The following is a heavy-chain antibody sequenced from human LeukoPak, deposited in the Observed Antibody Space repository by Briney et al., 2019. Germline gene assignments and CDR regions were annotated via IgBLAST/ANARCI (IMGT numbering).Heavy chain of an antibody. J-gene: IGHJ5*02. CDR1: GGTFSSYA. V-gene: IGHV1-69*05. CDR2: IISIFGTA. D-gene: IGHD6-13*01. CDR3: ASVAAAGTIWFDP. Sequence: ASVKVSCKASGGTFSSYATSWVRQAPGQGLEWMGGIISIFGTANYAQKFQGRVTITTDESTSTAYMELSSLRSEDTAVYYCASVAAAGTIWFDPWGQGTLVTVSS.